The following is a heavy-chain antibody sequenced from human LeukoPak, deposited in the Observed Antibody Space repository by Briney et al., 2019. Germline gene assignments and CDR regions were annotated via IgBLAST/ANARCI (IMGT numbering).Heavy chain of an antibody. CDR2: ISYDGSNK. J-gene: IGHJ4*02. CDR1: GFTFSSYA. CDR3: VGDQNWAFDY. V-gene: IGHV3-30-3*01. D-gene: IGHD7-27*01. Sequence: PGGSLRLSCAASGFTFSSYAMHWVRQAPGKGLEWVAVISYDGSNKYYADSVKGRFTISRDSAQNSLYLQMNSLRVEDTAVYFCVGDQNWAFDYWGQGALVTVSS.